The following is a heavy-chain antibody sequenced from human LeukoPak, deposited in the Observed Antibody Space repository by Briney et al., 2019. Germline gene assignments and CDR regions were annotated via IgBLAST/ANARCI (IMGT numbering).Heavy chain of an antibody. CDR1: GFTFTSHA. CDR3: VGYDPFDY. CDR2: LSTSGGST. J-gene: IGHJ4*02. D-gene: IGHD3-22*01. Sequence: GGSLRLSCAASGFTFTSHAMSWVRRAPGRGLEWVSTLSTSGGSTFYADSVKGRFTISRDNSKNTLYLQMNSLRAEDTAVYYCVGYDPFDYWGQGTLVTVSS. V-gene: IGHV3-23*01.